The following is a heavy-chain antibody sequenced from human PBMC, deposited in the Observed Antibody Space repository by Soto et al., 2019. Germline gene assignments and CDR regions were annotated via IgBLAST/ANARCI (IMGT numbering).Heavy chain of an antibody. D-gene: IGHD5-18*01. CDR2: ISAYNGNT. V-gene: IGHV1-18*01. J-gene: IGHJ6*02. Sequence: GASVKVSCKASGYTFTSYGISWVRQAPGQGLEWMGWISAYNGNTNYAQKLQGRVTMTTDTSTSTAYMELRSLRSDDTAVYYCARDDTAMATYYYGMDVWGQGTTVTVSS. CDR3: ARDDTAMATYYYGMDV. CDR1: GYTFTSYG.